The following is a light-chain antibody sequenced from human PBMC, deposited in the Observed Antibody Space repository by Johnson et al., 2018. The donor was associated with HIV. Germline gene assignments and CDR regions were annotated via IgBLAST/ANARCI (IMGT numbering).Light chain of an antibody. V-gene: IGLV1-51*01. J-gene: IGLJ1*01. CDR2: DNN. CDR1: SSNIGNNY. CDR3: GTWDTSLRGLYV. Sequence: QAVLTQPPSVSAAPGQKVTISCSGSSSNIGNNYVSWYQQFPGTAPKLVIYDNNKRPSGIPDRFSGSKSGTSATMGITGLQTGDEADYYCGTWDTSLRGLYVFGTGTRVSIL.